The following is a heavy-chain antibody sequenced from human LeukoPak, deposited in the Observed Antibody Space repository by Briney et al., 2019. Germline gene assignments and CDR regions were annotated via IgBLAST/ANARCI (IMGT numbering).Heavy chain of an antibody. D-gene: IGHD6-19*01. CDR2: INPNSGDT. CDR1: GYTFTSYD. J-gene: IGHJ4*02. CDR3: ARALLVLAGTNFDY. V-gene: IGHV1-2*02. Sequence: ASVKVSCKASGYTFTSYDIDWVRQATGQGPEWMGWINPNSGDTHSAQKFQGRVTMTRDTSISTGYMELSRLTSDDTAVYYCARALLVLAGTNFDYWGQGTLVTVSS.